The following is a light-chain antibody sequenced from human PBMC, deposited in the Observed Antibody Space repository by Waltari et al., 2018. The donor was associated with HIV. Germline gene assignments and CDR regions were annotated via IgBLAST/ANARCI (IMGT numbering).Light chain of an antibody. CDR1: QSVSSNL. CDR2: DAS. J-gene: IGKJ1*01. Sequence: EIVLTQSPGTLSLSPGEGVTLSCRSSQSVSSNLLAWYQRKPGQAPRLLIYDASRRATDIPARFKGSGSGTNFTLTIDRLEPEDFAVYYCQQYGGSPETFGQGTKVEIK. V-gene: IGKV3-20*01. CDR3: QQYGGSPET.